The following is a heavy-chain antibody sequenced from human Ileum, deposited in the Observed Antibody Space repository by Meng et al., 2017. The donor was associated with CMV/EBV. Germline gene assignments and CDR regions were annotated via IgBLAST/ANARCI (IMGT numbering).Heavy chain of an antibody. CDR1: GYTFTSYD. CDR2: MNPNSGNT. CDR3: ARKMVKWLPWPWGGGFDP. J-gene: IGHJ5*02. D-gene: IGHD6-19*01. Sequence: ASVKVSCKASGYTFTSYDINWVRQATGQGLEWMGWMNPNSGNTGYAQKFQGRVTMTRNTSISTAYMELSSLRSEDTAVYYCARKMVKWLPWPWGGGFDPWGQGTLVTVSS. V-gene: IGHV1-8*01.